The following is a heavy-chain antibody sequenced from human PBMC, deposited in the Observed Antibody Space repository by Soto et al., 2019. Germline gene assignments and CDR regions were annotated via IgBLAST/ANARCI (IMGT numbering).Heavy chain of an antibody. CDR3: ASSYCSSTSCFKNYFDY. Sequence: GGSLRLSCAASGFTFSSYAMSWVRQAPGKGLEWVSAISGSGGSTYYADSVKGRFTISRDNSKNTLYLQMNSLRAEDTAVYYCASSYCSSTSCFKNYFDYWGQGTLVTVSS. D-gene: IGHD2-2*01. CDR1: GFTFSSYA. V-gene: IGHV3-23*01. CDR2: ISGSGGST. J-gene: IGHJ4*02.